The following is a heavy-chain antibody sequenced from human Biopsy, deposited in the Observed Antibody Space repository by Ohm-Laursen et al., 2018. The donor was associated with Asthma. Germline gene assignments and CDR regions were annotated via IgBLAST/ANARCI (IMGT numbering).Heavy chain of an antibody. J-gene: IGHJ6*02. CDR3: ARVFESSEWGPFYHFGLDV. CDR2: ISSSGSTT. Sequence: SLRLSCSAPGFSFSDYYTTWMRQAPGKGLEWVSSISSSGSTTYPAESVKGRFTISRDNAQKSLFLQMGSLRAEDTAIYYCARVFESSEWGPFYHFGLDVWGQGTTVAVSS. V-gene: IGHV3-11*01. D-gene: IGHD6-25*01. CDR1: GFSFSDYY.